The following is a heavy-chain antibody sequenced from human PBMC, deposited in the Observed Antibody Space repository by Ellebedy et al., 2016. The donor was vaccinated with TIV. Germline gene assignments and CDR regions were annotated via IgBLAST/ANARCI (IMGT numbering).Heavy chain of an antibody. J-gene: IGHJ5*02. D-gene: IGHD5-24*01. CDR3: VRGGGASQDDYTGA. CDR2: INTDGST. Sequence: GGSLRLXXAASGFTFSYYWMHWVRQAPGKGLVWVSRINTDGSTKYADSVKGRFTISRDNAKSTLYLQMNSLRADDTAVYYCVRGGGASQDDYTGAWGQGTQVTVSS. CDR1: GFTFSYYW. V-gene: IGHV3-74*03.